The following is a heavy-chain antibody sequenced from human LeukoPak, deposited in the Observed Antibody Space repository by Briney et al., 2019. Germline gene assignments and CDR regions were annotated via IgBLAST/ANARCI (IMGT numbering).Heavy chain of an antibody. CDR3: ARVVAAAVGY. Sequence: GGSPRLSCAASGFTFSSYSMNWVRQAPGKGLEWVSSISSSSSYIYYADSVKGRFTISRDNAKNSLYLQMNSLRAEDTAVYYCARVVAAAVGYWGQGTLVTVSS. J-gene: IGHJ4*02. D-gene: IGHD6-13*01. CDR2: ISSSSSYI. V-gene: IGHV3-21*01. CDR1: GFTFSSYS.